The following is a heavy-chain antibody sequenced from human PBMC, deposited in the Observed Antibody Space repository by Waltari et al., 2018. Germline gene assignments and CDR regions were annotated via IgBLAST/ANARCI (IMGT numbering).Heavy chain of an antibody. Sequence: VQLVESGGGVVQPGRSLRLSCAASGFTFSSYGMHWVRQAPGKGLEWVAVIWYDGSNKYYADSVKGRFTISRDNSKNTLYLQMNSLRAEDAAMYYCAKDQAGIAAAGTPDYWGQGTLVTVSS. J-gene: IGHJ4*02. V-gene: IGHV3-30*18. D-gene: IGHD6-13*01. CDR3: AKDQAGIAAAGTPDY. CDR1: GFTFSSYG. CDR2: IWYDGSNK.